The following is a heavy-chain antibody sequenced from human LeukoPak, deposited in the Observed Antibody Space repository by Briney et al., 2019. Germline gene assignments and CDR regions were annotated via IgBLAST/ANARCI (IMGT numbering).Heavy chain of an antibody. Sequence: GGSLRLSCAASGFTFSSYSMNWVRQAPGKGLEWVSSISSSSSYIYYADSVKGRFTISRDNAKNSLYLQMYSLRAEDTAVYCCARDEMATINFDYWGQGTLVTVSS. J-gene: IGHJ4*02. CDR3: ARDEMATINFDY. D-gene: IGHD5-12*01. V-gene: IGHV3-21*01. CDR2: ISSSSSYI. CDR1: GFTFSSYS.